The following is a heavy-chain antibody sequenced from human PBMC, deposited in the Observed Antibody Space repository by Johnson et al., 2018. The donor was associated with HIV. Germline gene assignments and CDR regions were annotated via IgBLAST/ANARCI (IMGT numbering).Heavy chain of an antibody. Sequence: VQLVESGGGVVQPGRSLRLSCAASGFTVSSNEMSWVRQAPGKGLEWVSSISGGSTYYADSTKGRFTITRDNSKNTLNLQMNSLSDEDTALYYCARAVRVGATTNSAFDFWGQGTMVTVSS. D-gene: IGHD1-26*01. CDR3: ARAVRVGATTNSAFDF. CDR1: GFTVSSNE. V-gene: IGHV3-38*03. CDR2: ISGGST. J-gene: IGHJ3*01.